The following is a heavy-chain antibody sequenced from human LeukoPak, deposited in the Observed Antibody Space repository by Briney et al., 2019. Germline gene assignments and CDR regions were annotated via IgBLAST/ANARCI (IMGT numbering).Heavy chain of an antibody. D-gene: IGHD6-13*01. CDR1: GFTFSSYA. Sequence: GGSLRLSCAASGFTFSSYAMHWVRQAPGKGLEWVAVISYDGSNKYYADSVKGRFTISRDNSKNTLYLQMNSLRAEDTAVYYCAKDRRGSSWYRSLDYWGQGTLVTVSS. J-gene: IGHJ4*02. CDR3: AKDRRGSSWYRSLDY. CDR2: ISYDGSNK. V-gene: IGHV3-30*04.